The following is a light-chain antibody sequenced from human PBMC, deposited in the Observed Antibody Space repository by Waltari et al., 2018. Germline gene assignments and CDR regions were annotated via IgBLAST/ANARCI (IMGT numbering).Light chain of an antibody. CDR1: NIGGKK. CDR3: QVWDSNIWV. Sequence: SYELTQPLSVSVALGQTATITCGGSNIGGKKVHWYPKKSGQAPVLVGYTNSNWPSGIPERFSGSSSGNTATLTISRARAGDEADYYCQVWDSNIWVFGGGTKLTVL. CDR2: TNS. J-gene: IGLJ3*02. V-gene: IGLV3-9*01.